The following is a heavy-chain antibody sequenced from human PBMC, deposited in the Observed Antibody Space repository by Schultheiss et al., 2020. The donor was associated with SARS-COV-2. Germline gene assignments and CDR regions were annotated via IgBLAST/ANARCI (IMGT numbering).Heavy chain of an antibody. J-gene: IGHJ3*02. CDR1: GFTFSSYA. V-gene: IGHV3-33*08. D-gene: IGHD3-3*01. Sequence: GGSLRLSCAASGFTFSSYAMSWVRQAPGKGLEWVAVIWYDGSNKYYADSVKGRFTISRDNSKNTLYLQMNSLRAEDTAVYYCARIFGVVTHPHDAFDIWGQGTMVTVSS. CDR3: ARIFGVVTHPHDAFDI. CDR2: IWYDGSNK.